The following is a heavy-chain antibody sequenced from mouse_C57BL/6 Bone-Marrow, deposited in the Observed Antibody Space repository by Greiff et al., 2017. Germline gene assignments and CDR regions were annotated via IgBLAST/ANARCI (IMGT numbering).Heavy chain of an antibody. D-gene: IGHD3-2*02. CDR1: GFTFSDYY. CDR3: ANGSPESSDPFAY. Sequence: EVKLVESEGGLVQPGSSMKLSCTASGFTFSDYYMAWVRQVPEKGLEWVANINYDGSSTDYLDSLKSRFIISKDNAKNILYLQMSSLKSEDTATYYCANGSPESSDPFAYWGQGTLVTVSA. CDR2: INYDGSST. V-gene: IGHV5-16*01. J-gene: IGHJ3*01.